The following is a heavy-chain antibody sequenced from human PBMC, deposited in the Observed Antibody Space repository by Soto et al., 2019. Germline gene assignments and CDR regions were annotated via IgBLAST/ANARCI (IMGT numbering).Heavy chain of an antibody. J-gene: IGHJ6*02. Sequence: PSQTLSLTCAISGDSVSSNSAAWNWIRQSPSRGLEWLGRTYYRSKWYNDYAVSVKSRITINPDTPKNQFSLQLNSVTPEDTAVYYCARGILYCSSTSCYTLYYYYGMDVWGQGTTVTVSS. CDR1: GDSVSSNSAA. D-gene: IGHD2-2*02. V-gene: IGHV6-1*01. CDR3: ARGILYCSSTSCYTLYYYYGMDV. CDR2: TYYRSKWYN.